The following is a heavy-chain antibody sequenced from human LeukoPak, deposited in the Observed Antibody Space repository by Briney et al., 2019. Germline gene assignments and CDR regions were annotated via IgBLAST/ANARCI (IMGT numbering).Heavy chain of an antibody. V-gene: IGHV3-74*01. CDR1: GFTFSSYW. D-gene: IGHD2-21*01. J-gene: IGHJ4*02. CDR2: ISTDGSST. Sequence: GESLRLSCAASGFTFSSYWMHWVRQAPGKGLVLVSRISTDGSSTKYADFVEGRFTISRDNAKNTLYLQMNSLRAEDTAAYYCVRGNFNGGIDHWGQGTLVTVSS. CDR3: VRGNFNGGIDH.